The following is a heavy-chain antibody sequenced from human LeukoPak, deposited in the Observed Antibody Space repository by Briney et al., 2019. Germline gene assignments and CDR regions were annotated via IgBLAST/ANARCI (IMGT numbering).Heavy chain of an antibody. Sequence: GGSLRLSCAASRFTFSDYYMAWIRQAPGKGLEGLSYMSSGGSTINYADSVKGRFTISRDNAKSSLYLQMNSLTVDGTAVYYCARDRSFDSSWNWFDPWGQGTLVTVSS. CDR1: RFTFSDYY. CDR2: MSSGGSTI. CDR3: ARDRSFDSSWNWFDP. J-gene: IGHJ5*02. D-gene: IGHD6-13*01. V-gene: IGHV3-11*04.